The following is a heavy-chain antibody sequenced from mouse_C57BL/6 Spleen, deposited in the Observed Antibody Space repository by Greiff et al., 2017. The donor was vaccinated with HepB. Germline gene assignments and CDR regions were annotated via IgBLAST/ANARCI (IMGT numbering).Heavy chain of an antibody. Sequence: VQLQQSGPELVKPGASVKISCKASGYAFSSSWMNWVKQRPGKGLEWIGRIYPGDGDTNYNGKFKGKATLTADKSSSTAYMQLSSLTSEDSAVYFCARCSGPRGFDYWGQGTTLTVSS. V-gene: IGHV1-82*01. J-gene: IGHJ2*01. D-gene: IGHD3-2*02. CDR3: ARCSGPRGFDY. CDR1: GYAFSSSW. CDR2: IYPGDGDT.